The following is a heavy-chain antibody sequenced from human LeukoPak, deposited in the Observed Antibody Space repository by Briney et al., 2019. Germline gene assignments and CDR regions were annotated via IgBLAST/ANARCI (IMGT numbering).Heavy chain of an antibody. CDR3: ARGTVKPGLIMLTFGGPYYYMDV. CDR2: IIPIFGTA. V-gene: IGHV1-69*05. J-gene: IGHJ6*03. Sequence: SVKVSCKASGGTFSSYAISWVRQAPGQGLEWVGGIIPIFGTANYAQKFQGRVTITTDESTSAAYMELSSLRSEDTAVYYCARGTVKPGLIMLTFGGPYYYMDVWGKGTTLTVSS. D-gene: IGHD3-16*01. CDR1: GGTFSSYA.